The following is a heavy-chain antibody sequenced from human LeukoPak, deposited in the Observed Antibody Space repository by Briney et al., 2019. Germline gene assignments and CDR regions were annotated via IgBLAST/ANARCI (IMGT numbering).Heavy chain of an antibody. J-gene: IGHJ6*02. CDR2: IHYTGKP. CDR1: GGSINGHS. CDR3: ARFGVDYDMDV. Sequence: PSETLSLTCSVSGGSINGHSWTWIRQPPGKGLEWIGQIHYTGKPDYNPSLTSRITISVDTSKNQVSLQVSSVTAADSAIYYCARFGVDYDMDVWGHGTTVTVFS. D-gene: IGHD3-16*01. V-gene: IGHV4-59*11.